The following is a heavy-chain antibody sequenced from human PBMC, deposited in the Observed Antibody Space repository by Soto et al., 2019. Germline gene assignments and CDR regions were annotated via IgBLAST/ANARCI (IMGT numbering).Heavy chain of an antibody. J-gene: IGHJ5*02. D-gene: IGHD6-19*01. CDR2: ISAYNGNT. CDR1: GYTFTSYG. V-gene: IGHV1-18*04. Sequence: GASVKVSCKASGYTFTSYGISWVRQAPGQGLEWVGWISAYNGNTNYAQKLQGRVTMTTDTSTSTAYMELRSLRSDDTAVYYCARDLRVWAVAGHNWFDPWGQGTLVTVSS. CDR3: ARDLRVWAVAGHNWFDP.